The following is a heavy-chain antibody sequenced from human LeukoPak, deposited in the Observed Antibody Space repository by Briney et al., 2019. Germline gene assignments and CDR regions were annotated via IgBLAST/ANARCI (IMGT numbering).Heavy chain of an antibody. Sequence: PSETLSLTCAVYGGSFSGYYWSWIRQPPGKGLEWIGEINHSGSTNYNPSLKSRVTISVDTSKNQFSLKLSSVTAADTAVYYCATTNYDFWSGYNALFDYWGQGTLVTVSS. CDR2: INHSGST. V-gene: IGHV4-34*01. J-gene: IGHJ4*02. D-gene: IGHD3-3*01. CDR1: GGSFSGYY. CDR3: ATTNYDFWSGYNALFDY.